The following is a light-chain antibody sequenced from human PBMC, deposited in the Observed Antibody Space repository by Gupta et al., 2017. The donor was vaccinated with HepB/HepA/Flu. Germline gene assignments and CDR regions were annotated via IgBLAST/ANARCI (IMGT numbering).Light chain of an antibody. CDR1: QDISNW. CDR2: GAS. CDR3: QQTQIVPRT. Sequence: DIQMTPSQSSVSASLGDTVTITCRASQDISNWLAWYQQKPETAPNVLIYGASTLQNGVPSRFTGSGSGTEVTLTITALQPEDFATYFCQQTQIVPRTFGQGTRVEVQ. J-gene: IGKJ1*01. V-gene: IGKV1D-12*01.